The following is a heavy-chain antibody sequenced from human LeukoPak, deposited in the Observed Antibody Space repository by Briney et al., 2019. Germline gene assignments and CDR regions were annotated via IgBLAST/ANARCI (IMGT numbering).Heavy chain of an antibody. D-gene: IGHD3-10*01. V-gene: IGHV3-21*01. Sequence: GGSLRLSCAASGFTFSSYAMNWVRQAPGKGLEWVSSISSSSSYIYYTDSVKGRFTISRDNAKNSLYLQMNSLRAEDTAVYYCARGGPGLGSYFDYWGQGTLVSVSS. CDR2: ISSSSSYI. CDR3: ARGGPGLGSYFDY. CDR1: GFTFSSYA. J-gene: IGHJ4*02.